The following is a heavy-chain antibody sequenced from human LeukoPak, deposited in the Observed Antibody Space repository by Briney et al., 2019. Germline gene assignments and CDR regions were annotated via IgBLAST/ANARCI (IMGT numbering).Heavy chain of an antibody. CDR3: ARGYYSSSRFDS. D-gene: IGHD6-13*01. CDR2: VNSDGSTT. J-gene: IGHJ4*02. CDR1: GFPFNNYW. V-gene: IGHV3-74*01. Sequence: PGGSLRLSCAASGFPFNNYWMHWVRHAPGKGLVWVSRVNSDGSTTNYADSVKGRFTISRDNAENTVYMRMNSLRPEDTAVYYCARGYYSSSRFDSWGQGTLVTVSS.